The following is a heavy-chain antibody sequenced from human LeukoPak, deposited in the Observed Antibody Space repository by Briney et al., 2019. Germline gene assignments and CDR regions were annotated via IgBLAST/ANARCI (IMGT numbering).Heavy chain of an antibody. CDR2: ISTYNGDT. Sequence: ASVKVSCKASGYTFTSYGINWVRQAPGQGLEWMGWISTYNGDTNYAQKLQDRVTMTTDTSTSTAYMELRSLRSDDTAVYYCARNNPLGYYYYYYYMDVWGKGTTVTVSS. V-gene: IGHV1-18*01. CDR1: GYTFTSYG. CDR3: ARNNPLGYYYYYYYMDV. J-gene: IGHJ6*03. D-gene: IGHD1/OR15-1a*01.